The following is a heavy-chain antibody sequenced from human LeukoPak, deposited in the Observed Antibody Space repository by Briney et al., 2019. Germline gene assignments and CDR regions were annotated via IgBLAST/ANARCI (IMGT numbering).Heavy chain of an antibody. J-gene: IGHJ3*02. CDR2: IYYSGST. D-gene: IGHD5-18*01. Sequence: SETLSLTCTVSGGSISSYYWSWIRQPPGKGLEWIGYIYYSGSTNYSPSLKSRVTISVDTSKNQFSLKLSSVTAADAAVYYCARSEYSYGADAFDIWGQGTMVTVSS. V-gene: IGHV4-59*01. CDR3: ARSEYSYGADAFDI. CDR1: GGSISSYY.